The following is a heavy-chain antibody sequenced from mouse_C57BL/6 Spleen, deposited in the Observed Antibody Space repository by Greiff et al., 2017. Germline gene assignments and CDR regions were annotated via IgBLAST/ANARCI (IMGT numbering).Heavy chain of an antibody. D-gene: IGHD2-3*01. CDR2: INPGSGGT. CDR1: GYAFTNYL. Sequence: QVQLQQSGAELVRPGTSVKVSCKASGYAFTNYLIEWVKQRPGQGLEWIGVINPGSGGTNYNEKFKGKATLTADKSSSTAYMQRSSLTSEDSAVYFCARDEDGYYAMDYWGQGTSVTVSS. V-gene: IGHV1-54*01. J-gene: IGHJ4*01. CDR3: ARDEDGYYAMDY.